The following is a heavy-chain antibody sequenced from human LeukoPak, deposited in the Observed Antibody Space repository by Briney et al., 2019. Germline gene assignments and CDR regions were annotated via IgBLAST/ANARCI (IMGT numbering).Heavy chain of an antibody. CDR1: GFTFSGFA. CDR2: ILANGFTQ. V-gene: IGHV3-23*01. Sequence: GGSLRLSXAASGFTFSGFAMAWVRQIPGKGLEWISGILANGFTQYYADSVRGRFTISRDNSRDTLFLEMSSLRGDDTAIYFCAKDLTYGDGRWEFASWGQGTLVTVA. J-gene: IGHJ5*01. D-gene: IGHD4-17*01. CDR3: AKDLTYGDGRWEFAS.